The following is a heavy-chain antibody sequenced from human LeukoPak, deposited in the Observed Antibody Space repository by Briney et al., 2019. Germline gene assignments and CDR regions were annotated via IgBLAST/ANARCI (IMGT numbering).Heavy chain of an antibody. CDR2: INHSGST. CDR3: ARSGGWYNDAFDI. J-gene: IGHJ3*02. V-gene: IGHV4-34*01. CDR1: GGSFSGYY. Sequence: SETLSLTCAVYGGSFSGYYWSWIRQPPGKGLEWIGEINHSGSTNYNPSLKSRVTISVDTSKNQFSLKLSSVTAADTAVYYCARSGGWYNDAFDIWGQGTMVTVSS. D-gene: IGHD6-19*01.